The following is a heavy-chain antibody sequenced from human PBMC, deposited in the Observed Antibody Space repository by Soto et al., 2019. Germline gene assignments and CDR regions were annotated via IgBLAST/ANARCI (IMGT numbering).Heavy chain of an antibody. Sequence: EVQLVESGGGLVQPGGSLRLSCAASGFTFSSHWMSWVRQAPGKGLEWVANIKQDGSEKYYVDSVKGRFTISRDNAKNSLSLQMNSLRADDKAVYYCAKCGELLYYVAVWGKATPV. CDR2: IKQDGSEK. V-gene: IGHV3-7*01. CDR1: GFTFSSHW. J-gene: IGHJ6*03. D-gene: IGHD2-15*01. CDR3: AKCGELLYYVAV.